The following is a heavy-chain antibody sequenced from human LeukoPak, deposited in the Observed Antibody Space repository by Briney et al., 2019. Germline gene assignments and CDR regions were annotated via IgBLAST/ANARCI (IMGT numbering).Heavy chain of an antibody. CDR2: ISSSSSYI. V-gene: IGHV3-21*01. CDR3: ARGYSNYGYAFDI. Sequence: GGSLRLSCAASGFTFSTYWMHWVRQPPGKGLEWVSSISSSSSYIYYADSVKGRFTISRDNAKNSLYLQMNSLRAEDTAVYYCARGYSNYGYAFDIWGQGTMVTVSS. CDR1: GFTFSTYW. D-gene: IGHD4-11*01. J-gene: IGHJ3*02.